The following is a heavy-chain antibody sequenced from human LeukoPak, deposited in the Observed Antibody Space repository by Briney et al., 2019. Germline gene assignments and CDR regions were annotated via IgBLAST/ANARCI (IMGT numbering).Heavy chain of an antibody. D-gene: IGHD6-19*01. V-gene: IGHV3-30*14. CDR2: ISHDGSNK. Sequence: HPGGSLRLSCAASGFTFSSYPMHWVRQAPGLGLQWVAVISHDGSNKYYEDSVKGRFTISRGNSKNTLYLQMNSLRAEDTAVYYCARDTAVAGRDYYYGMDVWGQGTTVTVSS. CDR1: GFTFSSYP. CDR3: ARDTAVAGRDYYYGMDV. J-gene: IGHJ6*02.